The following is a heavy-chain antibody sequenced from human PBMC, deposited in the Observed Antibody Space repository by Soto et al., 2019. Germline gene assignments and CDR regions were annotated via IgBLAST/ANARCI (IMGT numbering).Heavy chain of an antibody. Sequence: QVQLVQSGAEVKKPGSSVTVSCKASGGTFSSYAISWVRQAPGQGLEWLGGVIPIFGTANYAQKFQVRVTISADKSTGEAYMDLCSLRFEDMAVYYCARGPTTPPGDYVIYYYYGMDVWGQGTPVTVSS. V-gene: IGHV1-69*06. CDR2: VIPIFGTA. D-gene: IGHD4-17*01. CDR3: ARGPTTPPGDYVIYYYYGMDV. CDR1: GGTFSSYA. J-gene: IGHJ6*02.